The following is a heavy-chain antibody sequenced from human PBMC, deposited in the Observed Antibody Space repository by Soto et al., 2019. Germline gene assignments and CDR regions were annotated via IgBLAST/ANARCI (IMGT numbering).Heavy chain of an antibody. D-gene: IGHD3-16*02. V-gene: IGHV1-3*01. CDR3: ASHYVWGRYRHDAFDI. CDR1: GYTFTSYA. Sequence: ASVKVSCKASGYTFTSYAMHWVRQAPGQRLEWMGWINAGNGNTKYSQKFQGRVTITRDTSASTAYMELSSLRSEDTAVYYCASHYVWGRYRHDAFDIWGQGTMVTVSS. CDR2: INAGNGNT. J-gene: IGHJ3*02.